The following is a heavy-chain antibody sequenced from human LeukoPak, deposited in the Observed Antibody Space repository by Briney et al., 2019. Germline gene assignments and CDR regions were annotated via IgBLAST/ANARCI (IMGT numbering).Heavy chain of an antibody. CDR3: TREDRDTFDT. J-gene: IGHJ3*02. Sequence: SQTLSLTCAIPGDSVSNNIAAWTWIRQSPSRGLEWLGRTYYRSKWYNDYAVSVRGRITVNPDTSKNQFPLQLNSVTPEDTAVYYCTREDRDTFDTWGQGTVVTVSS. CDR1: GDSVSNNIAA. CDR2: TYYRSKWYN. V-gene: IGHV6-1*01.